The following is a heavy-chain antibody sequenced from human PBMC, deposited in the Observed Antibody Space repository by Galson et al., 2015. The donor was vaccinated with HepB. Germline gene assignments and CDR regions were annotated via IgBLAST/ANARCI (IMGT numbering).Heavy chain of an antibody. V-gene: IGHV3-30*18. CDR1: GFTFSTNV. J-gene: IGHJ5*02. CDR3: AKDYSSGWDLGH. D-gene: IGHD6-19*01. CDR2: ISYDGNTQ. Sequence: SLRLSCAASGFTFSTNVMHWVRQAPGKGLEWVAVISYDGNTQYYADSVKGRFTLSRDNSKDTLSLQMNSLKPEDTAIYYCAKDYSSGWDLGHWSQGTLVTVSS.